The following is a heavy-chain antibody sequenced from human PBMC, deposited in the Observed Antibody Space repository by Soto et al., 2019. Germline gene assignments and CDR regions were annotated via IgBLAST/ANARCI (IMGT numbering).Heavy chain of an antibody. CDR3: AGVWGGAFXF. CDR1: GGSTNNFY. J-gene: IGHJ4*03. D-gene: IGHD3-10*01. V-gene: IGHV4-59*01. CDR2: IYYSGST. Sequence: PSETLSLTCTVSGGSTNNFYCSWIRQPPGKGMEWSGYIYYSGSTNYNPSLKSRVTISVDTSKNQFSLRLSSVTAAATSVSYCAGVWGGAFXFWGQGALVTVSS.